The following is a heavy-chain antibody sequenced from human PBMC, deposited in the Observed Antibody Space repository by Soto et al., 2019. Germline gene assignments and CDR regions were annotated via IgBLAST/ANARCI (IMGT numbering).Heavy chain of an antibody. D-gene: IGHD2-21*01. Sequence: GSLRLSGTASELSFSNYAMSWVRQAPGKGLEWVSAISASGAATYYVDSVKGRFTISRDNSKNTLYVQMNSLRAEDTGVYYCARCAVLSTTSGGWCNWFDPWGQGTLVTVSS. V-gene: IGHV3-23*01. CDR2: ISASGAAT. CDR1: ELSFSNYA. CDR3: ARCAVLSTTSGGWCNWFDP. J-gene: IGHJ5*02.